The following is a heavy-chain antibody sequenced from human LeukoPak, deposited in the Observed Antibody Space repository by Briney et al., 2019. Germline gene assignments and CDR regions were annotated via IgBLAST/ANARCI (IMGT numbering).Heavy chain of an antibody. Sequence: ASVKVSCKASGYTFSDFYIHWVRQAPGQGLEYVGWITPKSGDTYSPQRFQGRVTMTRDASISTAYMELSSLRSDDTAVYFCARVRLADERVWAYWGQGTLVTVSS. D-gene: IGHD3-3*02. V-gene: IGHV1-2*02. CDR1: GYTFSDFY. J-gene: IGHJ4*02. CDR2: ITPKSGDT. CDR3: ARVRLADERVWAY.